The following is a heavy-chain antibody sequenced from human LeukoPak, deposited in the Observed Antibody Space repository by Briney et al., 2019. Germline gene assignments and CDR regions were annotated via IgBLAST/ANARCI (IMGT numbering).Heavy chain of an antibody. CDR1: GGSISSYY. CDR3: ARDIAAAGTYYYYMDV. CDR2: IYYSGST. D-gene: IGHD6-13*01. V-gene: IGHV4-59*12. J-gene: IGHJ6*03. Sequence: SETLSLTCSVSGGSISSYYWNWIRQPPGKGLEWIGHIYYSGSTNYNPSLKSRVTISLDTSKNQFSLKLSSVTAADTAVYYCARDIAAAGTYYYYMDVWGKGTTVTVSS.